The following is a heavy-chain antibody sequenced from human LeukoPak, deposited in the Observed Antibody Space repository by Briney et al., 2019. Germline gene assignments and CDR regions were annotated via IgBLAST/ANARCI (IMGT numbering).Heavy chain of an antibody. Sequence: PSETLSLTCTVSGGSFSSGSYYWSRIRQPAGKGLEWIGRIYTSGSTNYNPSLKSRVTISVDTSKNQFSLKLSSVTAADTAVYYCASEALERGDAFDIWGQGSMVTVSS. CDR1: GGSFSSGSYY. V-gene: IGHV4-61*02. J-gene: IGHJ3*02. CDR3: ASEALERGDAFDI. CDR2: IYTSGST. D-gene: IGHD1-1*01.